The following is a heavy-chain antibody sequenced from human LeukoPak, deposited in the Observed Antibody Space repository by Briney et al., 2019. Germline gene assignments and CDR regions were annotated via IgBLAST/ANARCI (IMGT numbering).Heavy chain of an antibody. Sequence: GGSLRLSCAASGFAFQSYWMSWVRQAPGKGLEWVANIKVDGSEEYYMDSVKGRFTISRDNAKNSLYLQMNSLRAEDTAVYYCAVSVVPAAMGFDYWGQGTLVTVSS. J-gene: IGHJ4*02. V-gene: IGHV3-7*03. CDR3: AVSVVPAAMGFDY. CDR2: IKVDGSEE. D-gene: IGHD2-2*01. CDR1: GFAFQSYW.